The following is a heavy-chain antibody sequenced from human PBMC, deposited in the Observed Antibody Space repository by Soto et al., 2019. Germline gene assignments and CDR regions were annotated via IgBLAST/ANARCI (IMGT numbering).Heavy chain of an antibody. CDR3: ASDWLGGAVAGKFYYGMDV. D-gene: IGHD6-19*01. J-gene: IGHJ6*02. V-gene: IGHV1-69*13. Sequence: SVKVSCKASGGTFSSYAISWLRQSPGQGLEWMGGIIPIFGTANYAQKFQGRVTITADESTSTAYMELSSLRSEDTAVYYCASDWLGGAVAGKFYYGMDVWGQGTTVTVSS. CDR2: IIPIFGTA. CDR1: GGTFSSYA.